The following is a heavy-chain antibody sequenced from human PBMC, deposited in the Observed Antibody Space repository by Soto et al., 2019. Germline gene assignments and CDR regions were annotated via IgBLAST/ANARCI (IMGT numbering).Heavy chain of an antibody. D-gene: IGHD2-8*01. CDR1: GFTFSNFA. J-gene: IGHJ4*02. Sequence: EVQLLESGGDLVQPGGSLRLSCATSGFTFSNFAMAWFRQAPGRGLEWVSEIISGGNTFYADSMKGRITISRDNSKNTLHLQMNSLRVDDTALYYCAKDRQPDGIWTFDSWGQGTLVTVSS. CDR3: AKDRQPDGIWTFDS. V-gene: IGHV3-23*01. CDR2: IISGGNT.